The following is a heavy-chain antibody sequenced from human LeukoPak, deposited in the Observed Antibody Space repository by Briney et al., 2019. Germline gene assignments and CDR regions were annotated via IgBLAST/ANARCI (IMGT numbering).Heavy chain of an antibody. CDR3: ARAIGWQGYDY. CDR2: ISSSGSAI. CDR1: GFTFSSYE. V-gene: IGHV3-48*03. D-gene: IGHD6-19*01. Sequence: GGSLRLSCAASGFTFSSYEMNWVRQAPGKGLEWVSYISSSGSAIYYADSLKGRFTISRDNAKNSLYLQMNSLRAEDTAVYYCARAIGWQGYDYWSQGTLVTVSS. J-gene: IGHJ4*02.